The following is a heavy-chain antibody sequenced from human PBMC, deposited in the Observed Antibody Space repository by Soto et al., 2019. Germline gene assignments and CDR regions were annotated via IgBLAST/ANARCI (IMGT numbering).Heavy chain of an antibody. J-gene: IGHJ6*02. D-gene: IGHD3-3*01. CDR2: INPSGGST. Sequence: ASVKVSCKASGYTFTSYYMHWVRQAPGQGLEWMGIINPSGGSTSYAQKFQGRVTMTRDTSTSTVYMELSSLRSEDTAVYYCARVGAVTYYDFWSGPVLGGMDVWGQGTTVTVSS. V-gene: IGHV1-46*01. CDR1: GYTFTSYY. CDR3: ARVGAVTYYDFWSGPVLGGMDV.